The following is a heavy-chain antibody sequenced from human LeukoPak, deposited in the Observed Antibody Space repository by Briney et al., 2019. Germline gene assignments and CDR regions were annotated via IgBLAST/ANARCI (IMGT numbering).Heavy chain of an antibody. CDR2: IYYRGTT. CDR1: GGSVSGSYY. CDR3: ARERIYGSGSYSGDS. D-gene: IGHD3-10*01. J-gene: IGHJ4*02. Sequence: SETLSLTCTGSGGSVSGSYYWSWIRQAPGKGLEWIGHIYYRGTTSYNPSLKSRVTMLVDTSKNQFSLRLSSVTAADTAVYYCARERIYGSGSYSGDSWGQGALVTVSS. V-gene: IGHV4-61*01.